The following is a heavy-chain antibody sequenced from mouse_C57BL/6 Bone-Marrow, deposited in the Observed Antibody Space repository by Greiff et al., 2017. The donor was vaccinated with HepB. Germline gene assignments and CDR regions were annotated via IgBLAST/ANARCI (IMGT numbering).Heavy chain of an antibody. CDR3: ARGVYYGSSYWYLDV. V-gene: IGHV1-55*01. CDR1: GYTFTSYW. J-gene: IGHJ1*03. Sequence: QVQLQQPGAELVKPGASVKMSCKASGYTFTSYWITWVKQRPGQGLEWIGDIYPGSGSTNYNEKFKSKATLTVDTSSSTAYMQLSSLTSEDSAVYYCARGVYYGSSYWYLDVWGTGTTVTVSS. CDR2: IYPGSGST. D-gene: IGHD1-1*01.